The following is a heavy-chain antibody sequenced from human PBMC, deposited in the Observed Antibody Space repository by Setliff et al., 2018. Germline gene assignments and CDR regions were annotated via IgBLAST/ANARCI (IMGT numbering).Heavy chain of an antibody. D-gene: IGHD3-10*01. Sequence: ASVKVSCKASGYTFTDYYMHWVQQAPGKGLEWMGCVDPEDGETISAEKFQGRVTITADTSTDTAYMELSSLRSEDTAVYHCATLSKYPYGSGSYMGIRWFDPWGQGTRVTVSS. J-gene: IGHJ5*02. CDR3: ATLSKYPYGSGSYMGIRWFDP. CDR2: VDPEDGET. V-gene: IGHV1-69-2*01. CDR1: GYTFTDYY.